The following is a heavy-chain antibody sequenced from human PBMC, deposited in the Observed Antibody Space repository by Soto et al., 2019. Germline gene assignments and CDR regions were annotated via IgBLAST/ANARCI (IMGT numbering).Heavy chain of an antibody. CDR3: AREFTDCSGGSRTCFSGRYYGMDV. CDR2: IWYDGSNK. D-gene: IGHD2-15*01. CDR1: GFTFSSYG. V-gene: IGHV3-33*01. Sequence: GGSLRLSCAASGFTFSSYGMHWVRQDPGKGLEWVAVIWYDGSNKYYADSVKGRFTISRDNSKNTLYLQMNSLRAEDTAVYYCAREFTDCSGGSRTCFSGRYYGMDVWGQGTTVTVSS. J-gene: IGHJ6*02.